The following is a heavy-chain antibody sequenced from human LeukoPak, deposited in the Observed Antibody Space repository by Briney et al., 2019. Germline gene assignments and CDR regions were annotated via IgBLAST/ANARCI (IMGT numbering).Heavy chain of an antibody. CDR3: AREGIAARPSFDY. CDR1: GFTFSSYI. V-gene: IGHV3-21*01. J-gene: IGHJ4*02. Sequence: GGSLRLSCAASGFTFSSYIMNWVRQAPGKGLEWVSSISSSSSYIYYADSVKGRFTISRDNAKNSLYLQVNSLRAEDTAVYYCAREGIAARPSFDYWGQGTLVTVSS. D-gene: IGHD6-6*01. CDR2: ISSSSSYI.